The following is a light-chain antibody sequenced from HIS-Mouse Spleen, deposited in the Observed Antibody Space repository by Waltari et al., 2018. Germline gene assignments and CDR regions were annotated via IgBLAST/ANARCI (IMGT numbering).Light chain of an antibody. CDR1: QSLLHSNGYNY. J-gene: IGKJ2*01. CDR2: LGS. V-gene: IGKV2-28*01. Sequence: DIVMTQSPLSLPVTPGEPASISCRSSQSLLHSNGYNYLDWYQQKPGQPPQLLIYLGSNRDSGVPDRFSGSGSGTDFTLTISSLQAEDVAVYYCQQYYSTPYTFGQGTKLEIK. CDR3: QQYYSTPYT.